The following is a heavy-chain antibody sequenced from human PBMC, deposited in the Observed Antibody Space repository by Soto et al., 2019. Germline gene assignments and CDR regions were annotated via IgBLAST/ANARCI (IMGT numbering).Heavy chain of an antibody. CDR2: ISHSGST. CDR3: ARGGLLPDY. D-gene: IGHD6-19*01. Sequence: SETLSLTCAVSGGSISSCGHSWSWIRQPPGKGLEWIGYISHSGSTYYNPSLKSRVTISVDRSKNQFSLKLSSVTAADTAVYYCARGGLLPDYWGQGTLVTVS. CDR1: GGSISSCGHS. V-gene: IGHV4-30-2*01. J-gene: IGHJ4*02.